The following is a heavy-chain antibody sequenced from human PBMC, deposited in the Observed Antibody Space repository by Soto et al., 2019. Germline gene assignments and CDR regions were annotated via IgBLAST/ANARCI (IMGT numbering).Heavy chain of an antibody. J-gene: IGHJ4*02. Sequence: GGSLRLSCAASGFTFSSYGMHWVRQAPGKGLEWVAVISYDGSNKYYADSVKGRFTISRDNSKNTLYLQMNSLRAEDTAVYYCAKEEFSYWGQGTLVTVSS. V-gene: IGHV3-30*18. CDR1: GFTFSSYG. CDR3: AKEEFSY. D-gene: IGHD3-3*01. CDR2: ISYDGSNK.